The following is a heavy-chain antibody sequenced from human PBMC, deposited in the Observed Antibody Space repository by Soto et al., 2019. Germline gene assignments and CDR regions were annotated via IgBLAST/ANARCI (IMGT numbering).Heavy chain of an antibody. V-gene: IGHV3-23*01. D-gene: IGHD6-13*01. Sequence: PGGSLRLSCAASGFTFSSYAMSWVRQAPGKGLEWVSAISGSGGSTYYADSVKGRFTISRDNSKNTLYLQMNSLRAEDTAVYYCAASTGYSSSWYFFAFDIWGQGTMVTVS. CDR1: GFTFSSYA. CDR3: AASTGYSSSWYFFAFDI. CDR2: ISGSGGST. J-gene: IGHJ3*02.